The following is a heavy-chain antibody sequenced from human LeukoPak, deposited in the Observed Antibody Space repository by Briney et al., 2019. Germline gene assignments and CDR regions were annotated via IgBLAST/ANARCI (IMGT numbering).Heavy chain of an antibody. CDR2: ISYDGSNK. D-gene: IGHD1-26*01. CDR3: ARVQAFWELSHYFDY. V-gene: IGHV3-30*03. CDR1: GFTFSSYG. J-gene: IGHJ4*02. Sequence: GGSLRLSCAASGFTFSSYGMHWVRQAPGKGLEWVAVISYDGSNKYYADSVKGRFTISRDNAKNTLYLQMNSLRAEDTAVYYCARVQAFWELSHYFDYWGQGTLVTVSS.